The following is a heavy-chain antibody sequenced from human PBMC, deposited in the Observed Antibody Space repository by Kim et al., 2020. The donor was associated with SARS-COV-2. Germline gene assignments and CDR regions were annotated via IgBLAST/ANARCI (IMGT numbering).Heavy chain of an antibody. CDR2: IYWDDDK. D-gene: IGHD6-13*01. CDR3: AHRRTTGQVGLRIAAAGTLDFDY. Sequence: SGPTLVNPTQTLTLTCTFSGFSLSTSGVGVGWIRQPPGKALEWLALIYWDDDKRYSPSLKSRLTITKDTSKNQVVLTMTNMDPVDTATYYCAHRRTTGQVGLRIAAAGTLDFDYWGQGTLVTVSS. CDR1: GFSLSTSGVG. J-gene: IGHJ4*02. V-gene: IGHV2-5*02.